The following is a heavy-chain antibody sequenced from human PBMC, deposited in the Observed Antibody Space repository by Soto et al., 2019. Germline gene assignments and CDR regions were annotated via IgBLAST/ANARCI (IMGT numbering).Heavy chain of an antibody. J-gene: IGHJ6*02. V-gene: IGHV3-30-3*01. CDR1: GFTFSSYA. D-gene: IGHD2-21*02. Sequence: PVGSLRLSCAASGFTFSSYAMHWVRPAPGKGLEWVAVISYDGSNKYYADSVKGRFTISRDNSKNTLYLQMNSLRAEDTAVYYCARDRAYCGGDCLYYYYYGMDVWGQGTTVTVSS. CDR2: ISYDGSNK. CDR3: ARDRAYCGGDCLYYYYYGMDV.